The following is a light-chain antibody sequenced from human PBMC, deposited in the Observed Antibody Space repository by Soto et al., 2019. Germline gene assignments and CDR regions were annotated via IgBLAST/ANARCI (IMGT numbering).Light chain of an antibody. CDR2: KAS. J-gene: IGKJ1*01. CDR3: QQYNSYPWT. Sequence: DIQMTQSPSTLSASVGDRVTLTCRASQSISTWLAWYQQKPGKAPKLLIYKASSLESGVPSRFSGSGSGTEFTLTISSLQPDDFAAYYCQQYNSYPWTFCQGTKVEIK. CDR1: QSISTW. V-gene: IGKV1-5*03.